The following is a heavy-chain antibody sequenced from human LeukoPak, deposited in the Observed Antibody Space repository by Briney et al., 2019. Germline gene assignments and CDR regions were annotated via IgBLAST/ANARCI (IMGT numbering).Heavy chain of an antibody. V-gene: IGHV4-34*01. D-gene: IGHD3-22*01. CDR3: AKTSRGVVVTSPDY. CDR1: GGSFSAYY. Sequence: PSETLSLTCAVYGGSFSAYYWSWIRRPPGKGLEWIGEINHSGSTNYNPSLKSRVTISVDTSKNQFSLKLSSVTAADTAVYYCAKTSRGVVVTSPDYWGQGTLVTVSS. J-gene: IGHJ4*02. CDR2: INHSGST.